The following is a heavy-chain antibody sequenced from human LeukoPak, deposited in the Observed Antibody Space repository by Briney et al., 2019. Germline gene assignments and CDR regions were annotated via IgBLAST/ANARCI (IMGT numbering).Heavy chain of an antibody. CDR3: AKGTFHYYDSSGYPPD. CDR2: ISGSGGST. Sequence: GGSLRLSCVASGFSFSNYAMTWVRQAPGKGLEWVSAISGSGGSTYYADSVKGRFTISRDNSKNTLYLQMNSLRAEDTAVYYCAKGTFHYYDSSGYPPDWGKGTTVTVSS. CDR1: GFSFSNYA. D-gene: IGHD3-22*01. V-gene: IGHV3-23*01. J-gene: IGHJ6*04.